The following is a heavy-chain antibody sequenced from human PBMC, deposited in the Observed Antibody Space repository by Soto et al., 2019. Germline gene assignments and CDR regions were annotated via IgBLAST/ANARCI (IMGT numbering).Heavy chain of an antibody. D-gene: IGHD3-9*01. J-gene: IGHJ4*02. CDR2: INHSGST. V-gene: IGHV4-34*01. CDR1: GGSFSGYY. CDR3: ASYELSTAYFPQFLFDY. Sequence: PSETLSLTCAVYGGSFSGYYWSWIRQPPGKGREWIGEINHSGSTNYNPSLKSRVTISVDTSKNRFSLQLTSLTAADTAVYYCASYELSTAYFPQFLFDYWGQGTLVTVSS.